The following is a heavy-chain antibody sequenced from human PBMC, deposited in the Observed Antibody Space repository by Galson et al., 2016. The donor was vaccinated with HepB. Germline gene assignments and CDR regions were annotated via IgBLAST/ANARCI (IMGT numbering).Heavy chain of an antibody. Sequence: SLRLSCAASGFIFSSYGMHWVRQAPGKGLEWVAVIWYDGSNKHYADFVKGRFTISRDNSKNTLYLQMNSLRAEDTAVYYCARDGWGSSTYYYYYMDVWGKGTTVTVSS. CDR2: IWYDGSNK. CDR1: GFIFSSYG. J-gene: IGHJ6*03. V-gene: IGHV3-33*01. D-gene: IGHD3-10*01. CDR3: ARDGWGSSTYYYYYMDV.